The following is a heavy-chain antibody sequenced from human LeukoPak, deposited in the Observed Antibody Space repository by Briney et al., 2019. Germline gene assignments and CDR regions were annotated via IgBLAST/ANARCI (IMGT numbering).Heavy chain of an antibody. J-gene: IGHJ3*02. V-gene: IGHV4-4*07. Sequence: SETLSLTCTVSGGSINNYYWSWIRQPAGKGLEWIGRIYTRGSTNYNPSLKSRVTMSVDTSKNQFSLKLSSVTAADTAVYYCARGRYCDADICSGGDAFDIWGQGTMVSVSS. CDR2: IYTRGST. D-gene: IGHD2-21*02. CDR1: GGSINNYY. CDR3: ARGRYCDADICSGGDAFDI.